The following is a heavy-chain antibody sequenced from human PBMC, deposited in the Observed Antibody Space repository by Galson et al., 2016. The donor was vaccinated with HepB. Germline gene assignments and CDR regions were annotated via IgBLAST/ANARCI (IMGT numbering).Heavy chain of an antibody. CDR3: ARGWQGDY. CDR1: GFIFSSSW. V-gene: IGHV3-7*03. J-gene: IGHJ4*02. CDR2: IKQDGSEK. D-gene: IGHD5-24*01. Sequence: SLRLSCAASGFIFSSSWMNWVRQAPGKGLEWVANIKQDGSEKYSVDSVRGRFTISRDNAKNSLYLQMNSLRAEDTSVYFCARGWQGDYWGQGTLVTVSS.